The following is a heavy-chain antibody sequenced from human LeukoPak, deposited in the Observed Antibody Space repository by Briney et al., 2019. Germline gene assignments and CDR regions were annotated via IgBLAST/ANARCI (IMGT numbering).Heavy chain of an antibody. CDR1: GFTFSNYW. CDR3: ARGLNDSWTGENY. Sequence: GSLRLSCVVSGFTFSNYWMSWIRQPPGKGLEWIGEINHSGSTNYNPSLKSRVTISLDTSKSQFSLKVRYVTAADTAVYYCARGLNDSWTGENYWGQGTLVTVSS. CDR2: INHSGST. D-gene: IGHD3-3*01. V-gene: IGHV4-34*01. J-gene: IGHJ4*02.